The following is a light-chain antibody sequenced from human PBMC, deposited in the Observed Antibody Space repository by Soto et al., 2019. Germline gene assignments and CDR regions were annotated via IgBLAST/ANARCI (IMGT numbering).Light chain of an antibody. Sequence: EIVMTQSPATLSVSPGERVTFSCRASQNVYNKLAWYQHKPGQAPRLLISGASTGATGVPPRFSGSGSGTDFTLTVNSLQSEDIAVYYCQQRETFGQGTKVDIK. J-gene: IGKJ1*01. CDR1: QNVYNK. CDR3: QQRET. CDR2: GAS. V-gene: IGKV3-15*01.